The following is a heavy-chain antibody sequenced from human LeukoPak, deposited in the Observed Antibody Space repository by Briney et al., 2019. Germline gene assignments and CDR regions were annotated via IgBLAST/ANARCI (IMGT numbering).Heavy chain of an antibody. Sequence: SETLSLTCTVSGGSVSSNSYYWNWVRQPPGKGLEWIGYIYYSGSTNYNPSLKSRVTISVDTSKNQFSLKLSSVTATDTAVYYCARHEAQDFDYWGQGTLVTVSS. CDR1: GGSVSSNSYY. CDR2: IYYSGST. V-gene: IGHV4-61*01. CDR3: ARHEAQDFDY. J-gene: IGHJ4*02.